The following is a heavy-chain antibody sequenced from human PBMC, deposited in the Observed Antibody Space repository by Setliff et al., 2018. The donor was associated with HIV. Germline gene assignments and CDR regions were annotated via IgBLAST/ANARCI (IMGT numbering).Heavy chain of an antibody. CDR1: GFTFSSYV. D-gene: IGHD1-26*01. Sequence: SLRLSCAATGFTFSSYVLHWVRQAPGKGLEWVAVMSTGGDIKIYADSVKGRFTISRDNSKNTLFLQMNSLRPEDTATYYCVRDPIEGYPYYFDYWGQGTLVTVSS. V-gene: IGHV3-30-3*01. CDR2: MSTGGDIK. CDR3: VRDPIEGYPYYFDY. J-gene: IGHJ4*02.